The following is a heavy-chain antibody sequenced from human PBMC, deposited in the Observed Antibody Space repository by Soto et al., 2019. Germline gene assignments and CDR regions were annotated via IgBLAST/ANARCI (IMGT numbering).Heavy chain of an antibody. J-gene: IGHJ6*02. CDR3: ARALNGSGSYNYYGMDV. V-gene: IGHV4-34*01. CDR1: GGSFSGYY. CDR2: INHRGST. D-gene: IGHD3-10*01. Sequence: SETLSLTCAVYGGSFSGYYWSWIRQPPGKGLEWIGEINHRGSTNYNPSLKSRVTISVDTSKNQFSLKLSSVTAADTAVYYCARALNGSGSYNYYGMDVWGQGTTVTVSS.